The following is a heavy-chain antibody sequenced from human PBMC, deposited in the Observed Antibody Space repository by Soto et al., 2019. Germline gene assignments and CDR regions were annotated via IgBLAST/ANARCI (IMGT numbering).Heavy chain of an antibody. CDR2: IYYSGST. J-gene: IGHJ4*02. Sequence: PSETLSLTCTVSGGSVSSGSYYWSWIRQPPGKGLEWIGYIYYSGSTNYNPSLKSRVTISVDTSKNQFSLKLSSVTAADTAVYYCARAPSNYDFWSGYGHAFDYWGQGTLVTVSS. CDR3: ARAPSNYDFWSGYGHAFDY. D-gene: IGHD3-3*01. CDR1: GGSVSSGSYY. V-gene: IGHV4-61*01.